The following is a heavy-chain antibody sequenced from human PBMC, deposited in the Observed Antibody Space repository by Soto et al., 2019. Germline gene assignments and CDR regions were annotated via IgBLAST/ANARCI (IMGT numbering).Heavy chain of an antibody. J-gene: IGHJ1*01. CDR1: GFTFSSYA. CDR3: AKTHSDYGDYVGYFQH. Sequence: GGSLRLSCAASGFTFSSYAMSWVRQAPGKGLEWVSAISGSGGSTYYADSVKGRFTISRDNSKNTLYLQMNSLRAEDTAVYYCAKTHSDYGDYVGYFQHWGQGTLVTVPS. V-gene: IGHV3-23*01. CDR2: ISGSGGST. D-gene: IGHD4-17*01.